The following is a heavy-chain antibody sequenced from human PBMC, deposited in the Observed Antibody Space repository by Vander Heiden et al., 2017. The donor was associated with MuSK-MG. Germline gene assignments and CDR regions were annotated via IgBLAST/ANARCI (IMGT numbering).Heavy chain of an antibody. CDR1: GGPISSGDDY. CDR3: ARDSRNYSINYYGMDV. D-gene: IGHD4-4*01. V-gene: IGHV4-30-4*01. CDR2: ISYSGST. J-gene: IGHJ6*02. Sequence: QVQLQESGLGLVKPSQTLYRTCTDPGGPISSGDDYWSWIRQPPGQGLWWIGYISYSGSTYYTPSLKSRVTISVDTSKNQFALKLSSVTAADTAVYYCARDSRNYSINYYGMDVWGHVTTVTVSS.